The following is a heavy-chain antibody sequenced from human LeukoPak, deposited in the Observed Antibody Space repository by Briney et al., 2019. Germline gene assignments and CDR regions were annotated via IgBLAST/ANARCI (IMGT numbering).Heavy chain of an antibody. V-gene: IGHV3-7*01. CDR1: GFSFGSNW. J-gene: IGHJ4*02. CDR3: AAGTGDLIEK. D-gene: IGHD2/OR15-2a*01. CDR2: IRQDGTEK. Sequence: GGSLRLSCAASGFSFGSNWMNWVRQSPGKGLEWVANIRQDGTEKNYVDSVKGRFIISRDNAKNSLYLQMNSLRAEDTAVYYCAAGTGDLIEKWGQGTLVTVSS.